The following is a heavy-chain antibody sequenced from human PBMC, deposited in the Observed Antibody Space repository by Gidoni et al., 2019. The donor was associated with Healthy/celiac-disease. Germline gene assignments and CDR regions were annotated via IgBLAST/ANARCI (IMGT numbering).Heavy chain of an antibody. V-gene: IGHV3-21*01. J-gene: IGHJ4*02. CDR2: ISSSSSYI. CDR3: ARGDILTGYPFDY. CDR1: GFTFSSYS. Sequence: EVQLVETGGGLVKPGGSLRLSCAASGFTFSSYSMTWVRQAPGKGLEWVSSISSSSSYIYYADSVKGRCTISRDNAKNSLYLQMNSLRAEDTAVYYCARGDILTGYPFDYWGQGTLVTVSS. D-gene: IGHD3-9*01.